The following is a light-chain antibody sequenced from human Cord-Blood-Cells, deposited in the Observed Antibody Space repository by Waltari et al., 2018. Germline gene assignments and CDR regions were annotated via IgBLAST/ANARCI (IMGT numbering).Light chain of an antibody. V-gene: IGLV2-23*02. Sequence: QSALTPPASVSGSPGQSITISCTGTSSDVGSYNLFSWYQQHPGKAPKLMIYEVSKRPSGFSNRFSGSKSGNTASLTISGLQAEDEADYYCCSYAGSSTFDVVFGGGTKLTVL. CDR3: CSYAGSSTFDVV. CDR1: SSDVGSYNL. J-gene: IGLJ2*01. CDR2: EVS.